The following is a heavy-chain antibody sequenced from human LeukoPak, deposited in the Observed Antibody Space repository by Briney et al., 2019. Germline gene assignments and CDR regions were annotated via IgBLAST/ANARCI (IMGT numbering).Heavy chain of an antibody. CDR3: ARDPMDPNWFDP. Sequence: ASVKVSCKASGGTFSSYAISWVRQAPGQGLEWMGGIIPIFGTANYAQKFQGRVTITADESTSTAYMELSSLRSEDTAVYYCARDPMDPNWFDPWGQGTLVTVSS. J-gene: IGHJ5*02. V-gene: IGHV1-69*13. CDR1: GGTFSSYA. D-gene: IGHD3/OR15-3a*01. CDR2: IIPIFGTA.